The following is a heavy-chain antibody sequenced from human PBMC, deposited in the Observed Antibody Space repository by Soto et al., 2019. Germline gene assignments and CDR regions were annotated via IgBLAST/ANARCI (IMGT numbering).Heavy chain of an antibody. CDR3: ARAWGFSSGWYGSFSY. CDR2: TYYRSKWYN. CDR1: GDSVSSNRAA. D-gene: IGHD6-19*01. J-gene: IGHJ4*02. V-gene: IGHV6-1*01. Sequence: SQTLSLTCAISGDSVSSNRAAWNWIRQSPSRGLEWLGRTYYRSKWYNDYAVSVKSRITISPDTSKNQFSLQLNSVTPEDTAVYYCARAWGFSSGWYGSFSYWGQGPLVTVYS.